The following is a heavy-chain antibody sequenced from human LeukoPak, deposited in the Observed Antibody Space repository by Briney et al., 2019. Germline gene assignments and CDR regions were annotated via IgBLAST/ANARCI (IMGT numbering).Heavy chain of an antibody. J-gene: IGHJ4*02. CDR3: ASDRGSGWHPTPSVDY. V-gene: IGHV4-39*01. CDR2: IYYSGST. D-gene: IGHD6-19*01. Sequence: SETLSLTCTVSGGSISSSSYYWGWIRQPPGKGLEWIGSIYYSGSTYYNPSLKSRVTISVDTSKNQFSLKLSSVTAADTAVYYCASDRGSGWHPTPSVDYWGQGTLVTVSS. CDR1: GGSISSSSYY.